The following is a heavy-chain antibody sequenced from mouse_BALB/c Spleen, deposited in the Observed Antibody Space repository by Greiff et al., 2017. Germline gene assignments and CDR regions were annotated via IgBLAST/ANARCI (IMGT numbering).Heavy chain of an antibody. V-gene: IGHV10S3*01. J-gene: IGHJ4*01. CDR3: VREDYAMDY. CDR2: IRSKSNNYAT. Sequence: EVQLVETGGGLVQPKGSLKLSCAASGFTFNTNAMNWVRQAPGKGLEWVARIRSKSNNYATYYADSVKDRFTISRDDSQSMLYLQMNNLKTEDTAMYYCVREDYAMDYWGQGTSVTVSS. CDR1: GFTFNTNA.